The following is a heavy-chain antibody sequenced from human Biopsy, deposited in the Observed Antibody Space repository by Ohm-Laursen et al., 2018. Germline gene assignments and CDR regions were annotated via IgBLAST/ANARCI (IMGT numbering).Heavy chain of an antibody. Sequence: GTLSLTCTVSGGSMSDHYWSWLRQTPGKGLEWLGYIYYTGKTTYNPSLESRITISVDTAKNKFSLQLDSMTAADTAVYYCGRVWLWRGYGMDVWGQGTTVTVSS. CDR1: GGSMSDHY. V-gene: IGHV4-59*11. CDR2: IYYTGKT. J-gene: IGHJ6*02. CDR3: GRVWLWRGYGMDV. D-gene: IGHD6-19*01.